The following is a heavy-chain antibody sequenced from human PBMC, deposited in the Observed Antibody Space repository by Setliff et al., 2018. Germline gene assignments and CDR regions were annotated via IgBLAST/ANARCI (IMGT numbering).Heavy chain of an antibody. CDR1: GGSVSSGRYY. J-gene: IGHJ4*02. CDR2: IHSSGST. Sequence: SETLSLTCSVSGGSVSSGRYYWSWIRQSAGKGLEWIGRIHSSGSTKYNPSLESRVTVSLDTSKNQFSLKLTSVTAADTAVYYCATEAAYRSGYYIPETLDYWGQGTLVTVSS. CDR3: ATEAAYRSGYYIPETLDY. V-gene: IGHV4-61*02. D-gene: IGHD3-22*01.